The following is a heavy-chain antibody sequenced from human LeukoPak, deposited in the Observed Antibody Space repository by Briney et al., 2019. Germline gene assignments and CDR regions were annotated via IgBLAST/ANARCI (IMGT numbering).Heavy chain of an antibody. V-gene: IGHV3-7*01. Sequence: GGSLRLSCAGYGFTFSSYWMSWVRQAPGKGLEGVANINQDGSEKYYVDSVKGRFTISRDNAKNSLYLQMNSLRVEDTAVYYCARRRAVAFDYWGQGTLVTVSS. D-gene: IGHD6-19*01. J-gene: IGHJ4*02. CDR1: GFTFSSYW. CDR2: INQDGSEK. CDR3: ARRRAVAFDY.